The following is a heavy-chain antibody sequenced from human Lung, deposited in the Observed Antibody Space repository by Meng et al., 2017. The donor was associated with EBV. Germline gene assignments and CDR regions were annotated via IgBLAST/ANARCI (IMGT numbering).Heavy chain of an antibody. V-gene: IGHV3-11*01. CDR3: AGHYDYISP. CDR2: ISDSGSTV. Sequence: QVQLVESGGGVVKTGGSLRLSCAASGFTFSDYYMSWIRQAPGKGLEWISYISDSGSTVYYADSVKGRFTISRDNARDILYLQMNSLRADDTAVYYCAGHYDYISPWGQGTLVTVS. CDR1: GFTFSDYY. J-gene: IGHJ1*01. D-gene: IGHD3-16*01.